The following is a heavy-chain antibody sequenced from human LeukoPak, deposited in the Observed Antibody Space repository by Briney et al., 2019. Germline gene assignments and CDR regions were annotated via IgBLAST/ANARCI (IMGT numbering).Heavy chain of an antibody. Sequence: ASVKVSCKASGGTFSSYAISWVRQAPGQGLEWMGGIIPIFGTANYAQKFQGRVTMTRDTSISAAYMELSRLRSDDTAIYYCARSMAPSGSLYFQHWGQGTLVTVSS. V-gene: IGHV1-69*05. D-gene: IGHD6-13*01. CDR2: IIPIFGTA. CDR3: ARSMAPSGSLYFQH. CDR1: GGTFSSYA. J-gene: IGHJ1*01.